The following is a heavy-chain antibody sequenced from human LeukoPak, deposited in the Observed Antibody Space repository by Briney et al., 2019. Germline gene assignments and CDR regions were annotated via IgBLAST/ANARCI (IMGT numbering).Heavy chain of an antibody. D-gene: IGHD3-22*01. Sequence: ASVKVSCKASGYTFTNYGISWVRQAPGQGLEWMGWFSAYNGNTNYAQTLQGRVTMTTDTSTSTAYMELRSLRSDDSAVYYCARETLYYYDSSGYYFQYFQHWGQGTLVTVSS. J-gene: IGHJ1*01. CDR3: ARETLYYYDSSGYYFQYFQH. CDR2: FSAYNGNT. V-gene: IGHV1-18*01. CDR1: GYTFTNYG.